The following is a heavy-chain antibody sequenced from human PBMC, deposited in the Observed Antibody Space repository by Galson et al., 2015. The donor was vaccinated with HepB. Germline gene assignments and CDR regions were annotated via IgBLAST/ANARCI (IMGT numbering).Heavy chain of an antibody. D-gene: IGHD5-18*01. Sequence: TLSLTCAVYGGSFSGYYWRWIRQPPGKGLEWIGEINHSGSTNYNPSLKSRVTISVDTSKNQFSLKLSSVTAADTAVYYCARGSWLPSNCFDPWGQGTLVTVSS. V-gene: IGHV4-34*01. CDR2: INHSGST. CDR3: ARGSWLPSNCFDP. CDR1: GGSFSGYY. J-gene: IGHJ5*02.